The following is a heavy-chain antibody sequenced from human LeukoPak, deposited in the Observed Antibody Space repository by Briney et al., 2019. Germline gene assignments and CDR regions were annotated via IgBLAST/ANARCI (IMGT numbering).Heavy chain of an antibody. CDR2: INVGNGNT. CDR3: ARDNGDYYGSGSFDY. D-gene: IGHD3-10*01. J-gene: IGHJ4*02. V-gene: IGHV1-3*01. Sequence: ASVKVSCKPSGYSSSTYAMQWVRQAPGQRLEWMGWINVGNGNTKYSQKFQGRVTLTRDTSASTAYMELSSLRSEDTAVYYCARDNGDYYGSGSFDYWGQGTLVTVSS. CDR1: GYSSSTYA.